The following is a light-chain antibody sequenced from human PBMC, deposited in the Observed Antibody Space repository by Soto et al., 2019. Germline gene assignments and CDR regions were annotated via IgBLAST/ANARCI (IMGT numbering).Light chain of an antibody. Sequence: DIQMTQSPSSLSASVGDRVTITCRASQSISSYLNWYQQKPGKAPKLLIYAASSLQSGVPSRFSGSGSGTDFTLTISSLQPEHFATYYCQQSYSTPWTFGQGTKVDLK. J-gene: IGKJ1*01. V-gene: IGKV1-39*01. CDR2: AAS. CDR3: QQSYSTPWT. CDR1: QSISSY.